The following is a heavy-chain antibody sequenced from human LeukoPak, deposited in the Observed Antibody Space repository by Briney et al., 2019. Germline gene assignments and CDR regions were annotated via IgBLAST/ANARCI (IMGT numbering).Heavy chain of an antibody. Sequence: EXVSAISDSGGDTYYADSVKGRFTISRDNFKNTLYLQMNSLRAEDTATYYCAKRIQYSSSSAYFDYWGQGTLVTVSS. V-gene: IGHV3-23*01. CDR3: AKRIQYSSSSAYFDY. D-gene: IGHD6-6*01. CDR2: ISDSGGDT. J-gene: IGHJ4*02.